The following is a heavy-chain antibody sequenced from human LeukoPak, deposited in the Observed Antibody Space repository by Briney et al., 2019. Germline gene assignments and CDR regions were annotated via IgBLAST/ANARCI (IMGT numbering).Heavy chain of an antibody. CDR2: INHSGST. Sequence: SETLSLTCAVYGGSFSGYYWSWIRQPPGKGLEWIGEINHSGSTNYNPSLKSRVTISVDTSKNQFSPKLSSVTAADTAVYYCARGAKRGTVDFDYWGQGTLVTVSS. CDR3: ARGAKRGTVDFDY. J-gene: IGHJ4*02. V-gene: IGHV4-34*01. D-gene: IGHD4-11*01. CDR1: GGSFSGYY.